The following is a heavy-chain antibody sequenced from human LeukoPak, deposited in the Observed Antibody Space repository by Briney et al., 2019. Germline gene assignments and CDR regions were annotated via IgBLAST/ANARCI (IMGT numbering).Heavy chain of an antibody. V-gene: IGHV4-39*01. J-gene: IGHJ4*02. CDR2: IYYTGSP. Sequence: SETLSLTCTVSGGSISSRSYYWGWIRQPPGKGLEWIGYIYYTGSPYYNSSLKSRVTISVDTSKNQFSLKLSSVTAADTAMYYCARSGSGSYYGDYFDYWGQGTLVTVSS. CDR3: ARSGSGSYYGDYFDY. D-gene: IGHD1-26*01. CDR1: GGSISSRSYY.